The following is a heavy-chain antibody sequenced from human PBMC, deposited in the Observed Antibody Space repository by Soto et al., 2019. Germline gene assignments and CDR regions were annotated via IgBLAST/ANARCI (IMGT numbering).Heavy chain of an antibody. D-gene: IGHD6-6*01. CDR1: GGSVNDYY. J-gene: IGHJ6*02. V-gene: IGHV4-4*07. Sequence: QVHLQESGPGLVKSSETPSLTCSVSGGSVNDYYWSWFRQPAGEGLEWIGRSFTSGNTNYNPSLRSRTTMSVDTSTNQVSLRLTSVTAADTAVYYCASGRLVSRYYGFDVWGQGTTVTVSS. CDR3: ASGRLVSRYYGFDV. CDR2: SFTSGNT.